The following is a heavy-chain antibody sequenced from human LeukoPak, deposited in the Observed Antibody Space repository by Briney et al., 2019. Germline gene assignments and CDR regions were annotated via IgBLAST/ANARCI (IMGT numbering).Heavy chain of an antibody. CDR2: FDPEDGET. Sequence: EASVNVSCKVSGYTLTELSMHWVRQAPGKGLEWMGGFDPEDGETIYAQKFQGRVTMTEDTSTDTAYMELSSLRSEDTAVYYCATWYSSSWSPFDYWGQGTLVTVSS. V-gene: IGHV1-24*01. CDR3: ATWYSSSWSPFDY. J-gene: IGHJ4*02. D-gene: IGHD6-13*01. CDR1: GYTLTELS.